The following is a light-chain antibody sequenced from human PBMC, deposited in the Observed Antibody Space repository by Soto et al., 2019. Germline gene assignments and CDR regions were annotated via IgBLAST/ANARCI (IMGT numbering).Light chain of an antibody. V-gene: IGKV3-15*01. CDR1: QSVSDK. CDR2: HAS. CDR3: QQYNNWLPWT. J-gene: IGKJ1*01. Sequence: EIVMTQSPATVSVSPGERATLSCRASQSVSDKLAWYQQKPGQAPRLLIYHASARANGIPGRFSGSGSGTELTLTISGLQSEDFAVYSCQQYNNWLPWTFGQGTKVDIK.